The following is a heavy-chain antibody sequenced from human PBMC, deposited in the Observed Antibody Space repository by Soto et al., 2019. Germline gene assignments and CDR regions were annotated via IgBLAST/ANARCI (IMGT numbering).Heavy chain of an antibody. V-gene: IGHV3-23*01. CDR2: IHSGGGSA. CDR1: GFTFSTYA. CDR3: AKLGGYFSGGRCYSDS. J-gene: IGHJ4*02. D-gene: IGHD2-15*01. Sequence: EVQLLESGGGLVQPGGSLRPSCAASGFTFSTYAMSWVRQAPGKGLEWVSVIHSGGGSAYYADSVKGRFTVSRDNSKNTLYLQMNSLRAEDTALYYCAKLGGYFSGGRCYSDSWGQGTLVTVSS.